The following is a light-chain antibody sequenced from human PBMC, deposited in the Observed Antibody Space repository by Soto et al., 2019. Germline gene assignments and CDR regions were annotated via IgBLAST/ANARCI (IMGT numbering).Light chain of an antibody. CDR1: SSDVGGYNY. J-gene: IGLJ1*01. Sequence: QSALTQPASVSGSPGQSITISCTGTSSDVGGYNYVSWYQQHPGKAPKPMIYDVSNRPSGGSNRFSGYNSGNTSSLTISGLQAEDEAYYYCSSYTSSSTYVFGTGTKLTVL. V-gene: IGLV2-14*01. CDR3: SSYTSSSTYV. CDR2: DVS.